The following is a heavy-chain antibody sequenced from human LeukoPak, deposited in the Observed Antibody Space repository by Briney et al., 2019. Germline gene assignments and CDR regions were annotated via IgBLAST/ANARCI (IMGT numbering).Heavy chain of an antibody. CDR2: IYSGGTT. CDR3: ARAGDTKLVHYYYYGMDV. J-gene: IGHJ6*02. V-gene: IGHV3-53*01. D-gene: IGHD5-18*01. CDR1: GLNFSSRW. Sequence: GGSLRLSCAASGLNFSSRWMNWVRQAPGKGLEWVAVIYSGGTTDYADSVKGRFTVSRDNSKNMVYLQMNNLRAEDTAVYYCARAGDTKLVHYYYYGMDVWGQGTTVTVSS.